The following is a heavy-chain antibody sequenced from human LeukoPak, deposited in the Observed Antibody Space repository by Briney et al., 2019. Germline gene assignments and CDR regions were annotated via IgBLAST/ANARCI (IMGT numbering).Heavy chain of an antibody. V-gene: IGHV4-34*01. J-gene: IGHJ6*03. Sequence: SETLSLTCAVYGGSFSGYYWSWIRQPPGKGLEWIGEINHSGSTNYNPSLKSRVTISVDTSKNQFSLKLSSVTAADTAVYYCARGPYSSSRTQSRGHTNRARYYYYMDVWGKGTTVTVSS. D-gene: IGHD6-13*01. CDR3: ARGPYSSSRTQSRGHTNRARYYYYMDV. CDR1: GGSFSGYY. CDR2: INHSGST.